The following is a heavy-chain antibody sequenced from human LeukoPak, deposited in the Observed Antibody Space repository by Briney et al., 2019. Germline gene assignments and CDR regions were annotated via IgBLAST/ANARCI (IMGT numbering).Heavy chain of an antibody. CDR2: INPNSGGT. Sequence: ASVKVSCKASGYTFTGYYMHWVRQAPGQGLEWMGWINPNSGGTNYAQKFQGRVTMTRDTSISTAYMELSRLRSDDTAVYYCARARLDSSGYYYMDVWGQGTMVTVSS. J-gene: IGHJ6*03. CDR3: ARARLDSSGYYYMDV. CDR1: GYTFTGYY. V-gene: IGHV1-2*02. D-gene: IGHD3-22*01.